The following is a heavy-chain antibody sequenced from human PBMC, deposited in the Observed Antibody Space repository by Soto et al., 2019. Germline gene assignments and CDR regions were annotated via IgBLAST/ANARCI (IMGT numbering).Heavy chain of an antibody. Sequence: QVQLVQSGAEVKKPGASVKVSCKASGYTFTSYAMHWVRQAPGQRLEWMGWINAGNGNTKYSLKFQGRVTITRDTSASTAYMELSSLRSEDTAVYYCARSYCSSTSCYSVGGYWGQGTLVTVSS. CDR2: INAGNGNT. CDR1: GYTFTSYA. J-gene: IGHJ4*02. D-gene: IGHD2-2*01. CDR3: ARSYCSSTSCYSVGGY. V-gene: IGHV1-3*01.